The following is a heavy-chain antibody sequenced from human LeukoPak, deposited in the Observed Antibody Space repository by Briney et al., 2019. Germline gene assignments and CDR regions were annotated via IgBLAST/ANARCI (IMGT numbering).Heavy chain of an antibody. CDR1: GGAFRDHQ. J-gene: IGHJ3*01. CDR2: VERRGYT. CDR3: ARHITVSYDAFDL. D-gene: IGHD6-19*01. Sequence: PSETLSLTCAVYGGAFRDHQWSWIRQPPGKGLEWIGDVERRGYTNYNPSLRGRLTMSVDASKNQISLRLTSVTAADTAVYYCARHITVSYDAFDLWGRGTMVTVSS. V-gene: IGHV4-34*01.